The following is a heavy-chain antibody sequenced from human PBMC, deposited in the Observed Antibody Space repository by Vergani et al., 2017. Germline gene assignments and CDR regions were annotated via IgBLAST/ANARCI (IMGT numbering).Heavy chain of an antibody. D-gene: IGHD3-22*01. CDR1: GFTFSSYS. CDR2: ISSSSSYI. J-gene: IGHJ4*02. CDR3: ARLSYDTTPYLQGGYDC. V-gene: IGHV3-21*04. Sequence: EVQLVESGGGLVKRGGSLRLSCAASGFTFSSYSMNWVRQAPGKGLEWVSSISSSSSYIHYSDSLKGRFTIPRDNAKSSLYLQMNSLRAEDTAVYYCARLSYDTTPYLQGGYDCWGQGTLVSVSS.